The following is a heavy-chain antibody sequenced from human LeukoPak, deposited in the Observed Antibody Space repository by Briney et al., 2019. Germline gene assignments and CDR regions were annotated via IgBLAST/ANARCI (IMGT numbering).Heavy chain of an antibody. J-gene: IGHJ4*02. CDR2: ISYDGSNK. CDR1: VYTFCIYA. Sequence: GGSLRLSCAASVYTFCIYAMHCVRQAPGGGLEWGADISYDGSNKYYADSVKGGFTISRDNSKNTLYLQMNSLRAEDTAVYYCARVRSITMVRGAIGLWGQGTLVTVSS. CDR3: ARVRSITMVRGAIGL. D-gene: IGHD3-10*01. V-gene: IGHV3-30*04.